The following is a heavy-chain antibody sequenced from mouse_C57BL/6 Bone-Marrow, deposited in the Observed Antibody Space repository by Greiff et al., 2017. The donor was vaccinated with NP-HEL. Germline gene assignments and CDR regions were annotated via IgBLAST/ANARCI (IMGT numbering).Heavy chain of an antibody. CDR3: TTGTLIYYYGSSYVDD. CDR1: GFNITDDY. V-gene: IGHV14-4*01. Sequence: EVQLQQSGAELVRPGASVKLSCTASGFNITDDYMHWVQQRPEQGLEWIGWLDPANGDTESASTFQGKATITADTSSHPAYLQLSSLTSEDAAVYYFTTGTLIYYYGSSYVDDWGQGATLTVAS. CDR2: LDPANGDT. D-gene: IGHD1-1*01. J-gene: IGHJ2*01.